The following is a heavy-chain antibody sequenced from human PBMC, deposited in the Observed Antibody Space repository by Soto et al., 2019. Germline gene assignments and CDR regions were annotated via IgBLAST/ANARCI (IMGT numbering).Heavy chain of an antibody. Sequence: GGSLRLSCGASGFTFSGYWMSWVRQAPGKGLGWVANIKKDGSEQYYVDSVKGRFTISRDNAKNSLYLQMNSLRAEDTAVYYCAREGIFGVVITHYYYYGMDVWGQGTTVTVSS. D-gene: IGHD3-3*01. CDR1: GFTFSGYW. J-gene: IGHJ6*02. CDR2: IKKDGSEQ. V-gene: IGHV3-7*01. CDR3: AREGIFGVVITHYYYYGMDV.